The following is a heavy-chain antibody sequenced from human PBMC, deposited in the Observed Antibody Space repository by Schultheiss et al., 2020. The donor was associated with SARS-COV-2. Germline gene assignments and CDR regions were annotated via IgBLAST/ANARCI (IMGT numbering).Heavy chain of an antibody. CDR3: ARGGYSYGIAYYYGMDV. CDR2: IKEDGSEK. J-gene: IGHJ6*02. D-gene: IGHD5-18*01. CDR1: GLTFGRYW. Sequence: GESLKISCAASGLTFGRYWMSWVRQAPGKGLEWVANIKEDGSEKYYVESVRGRFTISRDNAKKSLYLQMNSLRAEDTAVYYCARGGYSYGIAYYYGMDVWGQGTTGTVSS. V-gene: IGHV3-7*03.